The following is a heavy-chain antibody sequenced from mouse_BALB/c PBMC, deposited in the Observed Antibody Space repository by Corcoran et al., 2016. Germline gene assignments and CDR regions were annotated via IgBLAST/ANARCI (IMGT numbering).Heavy chain of an antibody. CDR2: IDPANGNT. Sequence: EDQLQQSGAELVQPGASVKLSCTAAGFNIKDTYMHWVKQRPEQGLEWIGRIDPANGNTKYDPKFQGKATITADTSSNTAYLQLSSLTSEDTAVYYCARWEGYFDVWGAGTTVTVSS. D-gene: IGHD4-1*01. V-gene: IGHV14-3*02. CDR3: ARWEGYFDV. CDR1: GFNIKDTY. J-gene: IGHJ1*01.